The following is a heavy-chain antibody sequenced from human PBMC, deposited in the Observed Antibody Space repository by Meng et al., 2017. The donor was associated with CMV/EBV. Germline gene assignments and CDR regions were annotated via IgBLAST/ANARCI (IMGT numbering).Heavy chain of an antibody. Sequence: SVKVSCKASGGTFSSYAISWVRQAPGQGLEWMGGIIPILGIANYAQKFQGRVTITADKSTSTAYIELSSLRSEDTAVYYCARGSWGDWGSFYYYGMDVWGQGTTVTVSS. D-gene: IGHD7-27*01. CDR1: GGTFSSYA. V-gene: IGHV1-69*10. CDR3: ARGSWGDWGSFYYYGMDV. J-gene: IGHJ6*02. CDR2: IIPILGIA.